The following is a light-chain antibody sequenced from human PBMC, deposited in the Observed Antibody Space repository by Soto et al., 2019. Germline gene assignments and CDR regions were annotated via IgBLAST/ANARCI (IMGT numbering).Light chain of an antibody. J-gene: IGKJ1*01. CDR3: QHYNSYSEA. CDR2: KAS. Sequence: TQSPATLSLSPGERATLSCRASQTIISYLAWYQQKPGKAPKLLIYKASTLKSGVPSRFSGSGSGTEFTLTISSLQPDDFATYYCQHYNSYSEAFGQGTKVDIK. V-gene: IGKV1-5*03. CDR1: QTIISY.